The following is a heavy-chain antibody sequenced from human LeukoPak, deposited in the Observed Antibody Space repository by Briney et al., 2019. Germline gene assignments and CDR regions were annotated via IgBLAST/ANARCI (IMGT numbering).Heavy chain of an antibody. J-gene: IGHJ4*02. CDR3: ARDGTYTDYDPDFDI. V-gene: IGHV3-7*04. CDR2: IKQDGSEQ. D-gene: IGHD5-12*01. Sequence: GGSLRLSCAASGFTFSRFWMSWVRQAPGKGLEWVANIKQDGSEQYYVDSVKGRFTISRDNAKNSLYLQMNSLRAEDTAVFYCARDGTYTDYDPDFDIWGQGTLVTVSS. CDR1: GFTFSRFW.